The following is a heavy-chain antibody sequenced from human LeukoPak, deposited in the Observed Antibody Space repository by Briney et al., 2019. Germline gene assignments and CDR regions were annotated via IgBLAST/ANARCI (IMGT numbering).Heavy chain of an antibody. D-gene: IGHD2-21*01. V-gene: IGHV3-33*01. Sequence: PGGSLRLSCAASGFSSYGMHWVRQAPGKGLEWVAVTWYDGRNHYYAASVKGRFTISRDDSKTTVYLLMNSLRAEDTAVYYCAREVAPLYFHYGMDVWGEGTTVTVSS. CDR1: GFSSYG. CDR3: AREVAPLYFHYGMDV. J-gene: IGHJ6*01. CDR2: TWYDGRNH.